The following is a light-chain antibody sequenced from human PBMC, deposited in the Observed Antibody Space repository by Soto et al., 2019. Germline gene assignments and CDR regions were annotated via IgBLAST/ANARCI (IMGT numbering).Light chain of an antibody. CDR3: CSYAGSRV. J-gene: IGLJ3*02. V-gene: IGLV2-11*01. Sequence: QSALTQPRSVSGSPGQSVTISCTGTSSDVGGYNYVSWYQQHPGKAPKLMIYDVSKRPSGVPDRFSGSKSGNTASLTISGLHAEDEADYYCCSYAGSRVFGGGTQLTVL. CDR1: SSDVGGYNY. CDR2: DVS.